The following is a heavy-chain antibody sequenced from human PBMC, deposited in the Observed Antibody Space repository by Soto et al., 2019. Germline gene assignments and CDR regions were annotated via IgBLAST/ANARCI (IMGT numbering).Heavy chain of an antibody. CDR1: GFTFSSYA. J-gene: IGHJ5*02. CDR3: AKEPYCSSTSCYGWFDP. Sequence: GGSLRLSCAASGFTFSSYAMSWVRQAPGKGLEWVSAISGSGGSTYYADSVKGRFTISRDNSKNTLYLQMNSLRAEDTAVYYCAKEPYCSSTSCYGWFDPWGQGTLVTVSS. V-gene: IGHV3-23*01. D-gene: IGHD2-2*01. CDR2: ISGSGGST.